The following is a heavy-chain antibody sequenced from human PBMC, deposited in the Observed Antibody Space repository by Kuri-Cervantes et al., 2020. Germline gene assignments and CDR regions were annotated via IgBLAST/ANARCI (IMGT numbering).Heavy chain of an antibody. CDR1: GFTFSSYA. J-gene: IGHJ4*02. CDR3: ARDEGYYYDSSGRTDDY. D-gene: IGHD3-22*01. V-gene: IGHV3-66*01. Sequence: GGSLRLSCAASGFTFSSYAMSWVRQAPGKGLEWVSVIYSGGSTYYADSVKGRFTISRDNARNSLHLQMNSLRAEDTAVYYCARDEGYYYDSSGRTDDYWGQGTLVTVSS. CDR2: IYSGGST.